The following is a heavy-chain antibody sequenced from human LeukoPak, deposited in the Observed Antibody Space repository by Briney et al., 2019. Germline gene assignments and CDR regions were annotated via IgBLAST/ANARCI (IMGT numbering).Heavy chain of an antibody. CDR2: ISSSSSYI. Sequence: GGSLRLSCAASGFTSSSYAMSWVRQAPGKGLEWVSSISSSSSYISYADSVKGRFTISRDNAKSSLYLQMNSLRAGDTAVYYCVRDTRIYPYNFDYWGQGTLVTVSS. CDR1: GFTSSSYA. V-gene: IGHV3-21*01. D-gene: IGHD1-1*01. CDR3: VRDTRIYPYNFDY. J-gene: IGHJ4*02.